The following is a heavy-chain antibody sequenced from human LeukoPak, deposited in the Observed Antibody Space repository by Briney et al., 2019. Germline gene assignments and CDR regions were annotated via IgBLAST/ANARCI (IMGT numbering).Heavy chain of an antibody. CDR2: ISAYKGNT. J-gene: IGHJ4*02. CDR1: GYTFTSYG. CDR3: ARDLYYYGSGSYFGGY. Sequence: ASVKVSCKASGYTFTSYGISWVRQAPGQGLEWMGWISAYKGNTNYAQKLQGRVTMTTDTSTSTAYMELRSLRSDDTAVYYCARDLYYYGSGSYFGGYWGQGTLVTVSS. D-gene: IGHD3-10*01. V-gene: IGHV1-18*01.